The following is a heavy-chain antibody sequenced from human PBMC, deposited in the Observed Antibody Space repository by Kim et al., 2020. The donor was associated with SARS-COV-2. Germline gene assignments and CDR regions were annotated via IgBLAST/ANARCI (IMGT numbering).Heavy chain of an antibody. CDR1: GGSISSGGYY. CDR2: IYYSGST. CDR3: ATAPMIVGSFDY. D-gene: IGHD3-22*01. Sequence: SETLSLTCTVSGGSISSGGYYWSWIRQHPGKGLEWIGYIYYSGSTYYNPSLKSRVTISVDTSKNQFSLKLSSVTAADTAVYYCATAPMIVGSFDYWGQGTLVTVSS. J-gene: IGHJ4*02. V-gene: IGHV4-31*03.